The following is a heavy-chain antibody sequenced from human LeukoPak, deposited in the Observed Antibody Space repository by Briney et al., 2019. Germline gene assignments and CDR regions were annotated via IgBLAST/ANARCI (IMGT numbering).Heavy chain of an antibody. J-gene: IGHJ4*02. CDR2: IRNYGGST. V-gene: IGHV3-23*01. D-gene: IGHD2-8*01. CDR3: ANPAPGMVYLY. CDR1: GFTFSSYD. Sequence: QPGGSLRLSCAASGFTFSSYDMSWVRQAPGKGLEWVSGIRNYGGSTYYADSVKGRFTISRDNSKNTLYLQMNSLRAEDTAVYYCANPAPGMVYLYWGQGTLVTVSS.